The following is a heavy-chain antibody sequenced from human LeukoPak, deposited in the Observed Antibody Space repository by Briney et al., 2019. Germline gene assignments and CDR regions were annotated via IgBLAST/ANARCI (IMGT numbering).Heavy chain of an antibody. V-gene: IGHV4-59*08. J-gene: IGHJ4*02. Sequence: PSETLSLTCTVPGGSISSYYWNWIRQPPGKGLEWIGYISHSGSTNYNPSLKSRVTISVDTSKNQFSLKLSSVTAADTAVYYCARLSSWYYFDYWGQGTLVTVSS. CDR2: ISHSGST. CDR3: ARLSSWYYFDY. CDR1: GGSISSYY. D-gene: IGHD6-13*01.